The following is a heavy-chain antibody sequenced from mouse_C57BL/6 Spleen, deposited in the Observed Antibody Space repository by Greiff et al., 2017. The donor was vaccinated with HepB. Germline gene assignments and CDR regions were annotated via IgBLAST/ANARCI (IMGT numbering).Heavy chain of an antibody. CDR1: GYTFTSYW. V-gene: IGHV1-59*01. D-gene: IGHD2-3*01. Sequence: QVQLQQPGAELVRPGTSVKLSCKASGYTFTSYWMHWVKQRPGQGLEWIGVIDPSDSYTNYNQKFKGKATLTVDTSSSTAYMQLSSLTSEDSAVYYCAREGDGYNGRFAYWGQGTLVTVSA. CDR2: IDPSDSYT. J-gene: IGHJ3*01. CDR3: AREGDGYNGRFAY.